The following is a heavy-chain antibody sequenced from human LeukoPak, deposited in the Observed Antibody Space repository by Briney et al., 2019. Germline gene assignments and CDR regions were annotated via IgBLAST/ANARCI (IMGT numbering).Heavy chain of an antibody. CDR3: ARGVRRIAARPLDY. J-gene: IGHJ4*02. Sequence: SETLSLTCAVYGGSFSGYYWSWIRQPPGKGLEWIGEINHSGSTNYNPSLKSRVTISVDTSKNQFSLKLSSVTAADTAVYYCARGVRRIAARPLDYWGQGTLVTVSS. CDR1: GGSFSGYY. CDR2: INHSGST. V-gene: IGHV4-34*01. D-gene: IGHD6-6*01.